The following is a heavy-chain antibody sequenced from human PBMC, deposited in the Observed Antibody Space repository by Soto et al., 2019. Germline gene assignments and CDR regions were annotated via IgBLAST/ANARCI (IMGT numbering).Heavy chain of an antibody. J-gene: IGHJ5*01. V-gene: IGHV1-18*04. CDR2: VSGNNGAS. CDR1: GYTSADFG. Sequence: ASVKVSCKASGYTSADFGISWVRQAPGQGLEWMGWVSGNNGASNPAPKVQGRITMTLDTSTGVSYMALRSLRSDDTAIYYCVRDQKYFRVNGNWFDSWGQGTLVTVSS. CDR3: VRDQKYFRVNGNWFDS. D-gene: IGHD2-2*01.